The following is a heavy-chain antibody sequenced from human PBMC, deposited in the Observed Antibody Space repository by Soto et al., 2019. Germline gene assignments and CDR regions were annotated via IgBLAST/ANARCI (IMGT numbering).Heavy chain of an antibody. J-gene: IGHJ6*02. V-gene: IGHV4-34*01. D-gene: IGHD6-19*01. CDR2: INHSGST. Sequence: QVQLQQWGAGLLKPSETLSLTCAVYGGSFSGYYWSWIRQPPGKGLEWIGEINHSGSTNYNPSLKRRVTISVDTSKTQFSLKLSSVTAADTAVYYCARGKGRGIAVAGTYYGMDVWGQGTTVTVSS. CDR1: GGSFSGYY. CDR3: ARGKGRGIAVAGTYYGMDV.